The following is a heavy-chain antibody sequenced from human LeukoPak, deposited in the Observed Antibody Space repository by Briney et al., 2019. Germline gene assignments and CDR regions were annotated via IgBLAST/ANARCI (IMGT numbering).Heavy chain of an antibody. CDR1: GFTFSSYA. CDR3: AKSVRRDYYDSSGYGSFDY. CDR2: ISGSGGST. V-gene: IGHV3-23*01. D-gene: IGHD3-22*01. Sequence: GGSLRLSCAASGFTFSSYAMSWVRQAPGKGLEWVSAISGSGGSTYYADSVKGRFTISRDNSKNTLYLQMNSLRAEDTAVYYCAKSVRRDYYDSSGYGSFDYWGQGTLVTVSS. J-gene: IGHJ4*02.